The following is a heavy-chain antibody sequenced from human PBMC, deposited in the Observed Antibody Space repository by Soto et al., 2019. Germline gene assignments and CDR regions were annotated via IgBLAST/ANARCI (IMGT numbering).Heavy chain of an antibody. Sequence: SGTLSLTCTVSGGSISSYYWSWIRQPPGKGLEWIGYIYDSGSTNYNPSLKSRVTISVDTSKNQFSLKLSSVTAADTAVYYCAKYSGIAHLTYYYYMDVWGKGTTVTVSS. J-gene: IGHJ6*03. CDR3: AKYSGIAHLTYYYYMDV. V-gene: IGHV4-59*08. D-gene: IGHD3-10*01. CDR2: IYDSGST. CDR1: GGSISSYY.